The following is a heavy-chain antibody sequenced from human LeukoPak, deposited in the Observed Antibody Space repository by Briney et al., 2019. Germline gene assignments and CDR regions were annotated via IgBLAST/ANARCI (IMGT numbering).Heavy chain of an antibody. V-gene: IGHV4-59*02. J-gene: IGHJ1*01. CDR2: MHGSGSP. CDR3: ASYSIPGAWAEYFHH. D-gene: IGHD1-26*01. CDR1: GASVRSDH. Sequence: SETLSLTCTVSGASVRSDHWNWIRQPPGKGLEWIAYMHGSGSPNYNPSLASRLTLSVDATENLLSLKLTSVTAADTAVYFCASYSIPGAWAEYFHHWGQGTLVTVSS.